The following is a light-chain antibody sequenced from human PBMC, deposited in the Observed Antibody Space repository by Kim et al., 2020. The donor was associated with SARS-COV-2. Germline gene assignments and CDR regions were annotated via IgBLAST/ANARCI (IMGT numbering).Light chain of an antibody. CDR2: WAS. CDR3: QQYFSTPYT. J-gene: IGKJ2*01. V-gene: IGKV4-1*01. CDR1: QSILYSSNNKNY. Sequence: DIVMTQSPDSLAVSLGERATINCKSSQSILYSSNNKNYLTWYQQKPGQPPKLLIYWASTRHSGVPDRFSGSGSRTDFTLTISSLQAEDVAVYYCQQYFSTPYTFGQGTKLEI.